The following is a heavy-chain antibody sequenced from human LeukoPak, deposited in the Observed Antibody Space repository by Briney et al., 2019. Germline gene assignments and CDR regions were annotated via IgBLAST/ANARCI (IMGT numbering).Heavy chain of an antibody. V-gene: IGHV4-4*02. CDR1: GGSISSSNW. CDR3: ATLNYGGNSLNWFDP. J-gene: IGHJ5*02. D-gene: IGHD4-23*01. CDR2: IYHSGST. Sequence: SGTLSLTCAVSGGSISSSNWWSWVRQPPGKGLEWIGEIYHSGSTNYNPSLKSRVTISVDKSKNQFSLKLSSVTAADTAVYYCATLNYGGNSLNWFDPWGQGTLVTVSS.